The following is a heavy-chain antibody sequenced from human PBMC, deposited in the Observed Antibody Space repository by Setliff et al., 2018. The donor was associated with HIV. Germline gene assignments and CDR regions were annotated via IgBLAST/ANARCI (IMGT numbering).Heavy chain of an antibody. CDR3: ARDQLAMVRRNGMDV. CDR2: TNWKGDRR. V-gene: IGHV3-20*04. Sequence: GGSLRLSCSASGFKFDDYGMSWVRQAPGKGLEWVSGTNWKGDRRSYADSVKGRFTVSRDNDKNSLYLQMNSLRVEDTAVYYCARDQLAMVRRNGMDVWGQGTTVTVSS. CDR1: GFKFDDYG. J-gene: IGHJ6*02. D-gene: IGHD3-10*01.